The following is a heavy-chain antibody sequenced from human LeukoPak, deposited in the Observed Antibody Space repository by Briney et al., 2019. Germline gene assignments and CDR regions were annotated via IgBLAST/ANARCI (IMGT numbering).Heavy chain of an antibody. Sequence: GGSLRLSCAASGFTFSNYWMTWVRQAPGKGLEWVANINRDGSERYYVDSVKGRFTISRDNAKNSLYLQMSNLRAEDTAVYFCARGGGLDVWGQGATVTVSS. CDR2: INRDGSER. CDR1: GFTFSNYW. CDR3: ARGGGLDV. D-gene: IGHD3-16*01. V-gene: IGHV3-7*03. J-gene: IGHJ6*02.